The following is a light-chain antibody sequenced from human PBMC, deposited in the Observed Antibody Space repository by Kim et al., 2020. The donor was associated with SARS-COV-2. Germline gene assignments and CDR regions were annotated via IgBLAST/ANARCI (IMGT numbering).Light chain of an antibody. CDR3: QTWDSITVV. CDR1: KLGEKY. CDR2: QDT. V-gene: IGLV3-1*01. Sequence: VSPGQTASITCSGDKLGEKYACWYQQKPGQSPVLVIYQDTKRPSEIPERFSGSNSGNTATLTISGTQAMDEADYYCQTWDSITVVFGGGTQLTVL. J-gene: IGLJ2*01.